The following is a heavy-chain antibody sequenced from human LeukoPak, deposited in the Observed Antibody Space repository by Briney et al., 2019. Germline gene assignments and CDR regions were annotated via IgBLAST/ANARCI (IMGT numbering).Heavy chain of an antibody. CDR3: ARGRDSSWLPFDY. CDR1: GGSFSGYY. CDR2: INHSGST. D-gene: IGHD6-13*01. Sequence: PSETLSLTCAVYGGSFSGYYWSWIRQPPGKGLEWIGEINHSGSTNYNPSLKSRVTISVDTSKNQFSLKLSSVTAADTAVYYCARGRDSSWLPFDYSGQGTLVTVSS. J-gene: IGHJ4*02. V-gene: IGHV4-34*01.